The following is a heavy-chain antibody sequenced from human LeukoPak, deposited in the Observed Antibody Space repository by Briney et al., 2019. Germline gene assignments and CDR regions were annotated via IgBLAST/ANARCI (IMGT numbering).Heavy chain of an antibody. J-gene: IGHJ3*02. V-gene: IGHV4-59*01. CDR3: ARDSWVVVAATPIGAFDI. D-gene: IGHD2-15*01. CDR1: GGSISSYY. Sequence: SETLSLTCTVSGGSISSYYWSWIRQPPGKGLAWIGYIYYSGSTNYNPSLKSRVTISVDTSKNQFSLKLSSVTAADTAVYYCARDSWVVVAATPIGAFDIWGQGTMVTVSS. CDR2: IYYSGST.